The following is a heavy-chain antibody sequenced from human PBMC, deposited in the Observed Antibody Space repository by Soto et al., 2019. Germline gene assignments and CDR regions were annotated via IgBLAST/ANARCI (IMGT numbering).Heavy chain of an antibody. CDR2: IWYDGSNK. D-gene: IGHD3-3*01. CDR1: GFTFISYA. CDR3: ARDSKRITIFGVVTGGAFDI. V-gene: IGHV3-33*08. J-gene: IGHJ3*02. Sequence: GGSLRLSCAAAGFTFISYAMHWVRQAPGKGLEWVAVIWYDGSNKYYADSVKGRFTISRDNSKNTLYLQMNSLRAEDTAVYYCARDSKRITIFGVVTGGAFDIWGQGTMVTVSS.